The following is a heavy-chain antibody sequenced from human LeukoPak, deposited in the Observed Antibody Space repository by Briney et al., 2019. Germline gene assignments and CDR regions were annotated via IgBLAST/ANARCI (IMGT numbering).Heavy chain of an antibody. Sequence: ASVKVSCKASGYTFNNHYMYWVRQAPGQGLEWMGVINPSGGSTSYAQKFQGRVTMTRDTSTRTVYMEANSLRSEDTAVYYCARQGTYSSAIGMGYWGQGTLVTVSS. D-gene: IGHD6-19*01. CDR3: ARQGTYSSAIGMGY. J-gene: IGHJ4*02. CDR1: GYTFNNHY. V-gene: IGHV1-46*02. CDR2: INPSGGST.